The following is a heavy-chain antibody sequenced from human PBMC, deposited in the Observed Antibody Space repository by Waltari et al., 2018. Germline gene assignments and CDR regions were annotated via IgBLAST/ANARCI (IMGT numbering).Heavy chain of an antibody. CDR1: GDSMTSGTYY. D-gene: IGHD4-17*01. J-gene: IGHJ3*01. Sequence: QVQLQESGPGLVKPSQTLSLTCIVSGDSMTSGTYYWSWIRQPAGKGLEWIGRIYNNGDTDYNPSVKSRVTMSLDTSKNQFSLNLRSVTAADTAVYYCARIDYGDYRGEHAFDVWGQGTMVTVSS. CDR2: IYNNGDT. V-gene: IGHV4-61*02. CDR3: ARIDYGDYRGEHAFDV.